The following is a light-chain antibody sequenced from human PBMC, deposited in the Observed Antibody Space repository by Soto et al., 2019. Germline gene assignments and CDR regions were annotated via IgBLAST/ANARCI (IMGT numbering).Light chain of an antibody. J-gene: IGKJ2*01. CDR2: GAS. CDR1: QSVSSSY. CDR3: QQYGSSYT. Sequence: EIVLTQSPGTLSLSPGERATLSCRASQSVSSSYLAWYQQKPGQAPRLLIYGASSRATGIPDRFSGSWSGTDFTLTISRLEPEDFAVDYCQQYGSSYTVGLGTKLEIK. V-gene: IGKV3-20*01.